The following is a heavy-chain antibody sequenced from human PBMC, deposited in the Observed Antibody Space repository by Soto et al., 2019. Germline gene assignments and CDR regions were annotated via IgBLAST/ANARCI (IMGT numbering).Heavy chain of an antibody. J-gene: IGHJ3*02. CDR3: AILSSYIHSGGYYTRHDAFDI. Sequence: PSETLSLTCTVSGVSINSGYYYWNWIRQHPGKALEWIGYIFYSGSTYSNPSLKSRVTLSLDSSKNQFYLKLTSVTASDTAMYYCAILSSYIHSGGYYTRHDAFDIWGQGAMVTVSS. CDR2: IFYSGST. CDR1: GVSINSGYYY. D-gene: IGHD3-3*01. V-gene: IGHV4-31*03.